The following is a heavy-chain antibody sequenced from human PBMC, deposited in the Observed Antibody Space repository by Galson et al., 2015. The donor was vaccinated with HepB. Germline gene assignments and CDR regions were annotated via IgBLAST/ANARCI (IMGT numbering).Heavy chain of an antibody. CDR2: MDSTGNYI. CDR1: GFAFNSYS. CDR3: ARSILRARHFDY. D-gene: IGHD1-26*01. Sequence: SLRLSCAASGFAFNSYSMNWVRQAPGKGLEWVSSMDSTGNYIYYADSIKGRFTISRDNAENSLYLQMNSLRAEDTAVYYCARSILRARHFDYWGQGTLLTVSS. J-gene: IGHJ4*02. V-gene: IGHV3-21*01.